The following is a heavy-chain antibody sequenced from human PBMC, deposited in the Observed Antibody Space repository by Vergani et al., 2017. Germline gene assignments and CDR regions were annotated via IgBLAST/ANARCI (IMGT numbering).Heavy chain of an antibody. V-gene: IGHV3-9*01. CDR3: AKDLHVXEGVLEFGGSCFDY. D-gene: IGHD4-23*01. Sequence: EVQLVESGGGLVQPGRSLRLSCAASGFTFDDYAMHWVRQAPGKGLEWVSGISWNSGSIGYADSVKGRFTISRDNAKNSLYLQMNSLRAEDTALYYCAKDLHVXEGVLEFGGSCFDYWGQGTLVTVSS. CDR1: GFTFDDYA. CDR2: ISWNSGSI. J-gene: IGHJ4*02.